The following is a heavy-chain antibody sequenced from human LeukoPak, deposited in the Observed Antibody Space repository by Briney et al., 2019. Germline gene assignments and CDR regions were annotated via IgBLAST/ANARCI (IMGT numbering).Heavy chain of an antibody. V-gene: IGHV4-39*07. J-gene: IGHJ4*02. Sequence: SETLSLTCTVSGGSISSSSYYWGWIRQPPGKGLEWIGSIYYSGSTYYNPSLKSRVTISVDTSKNQFSLKLSSVTAADTAVYYCARDSYYDSSGYYYVPLYYFDYWGQGTLVTVSS. CDR2: IYYSGST. CDR3: ARDSYYDSSGYYYVPLYYFDY. CDR1: GGSISSSSYY. D-gene: IGHD3-22*01.